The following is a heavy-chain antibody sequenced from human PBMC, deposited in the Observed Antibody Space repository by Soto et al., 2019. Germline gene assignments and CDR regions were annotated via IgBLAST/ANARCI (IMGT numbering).Heavy chain of an antibody. V-gene: IGHV3-23*01. CDR3: AKQRADFGSGSDTFFLDN. D-gene: IGHD3-10*01. CDR2: ISGSGGTT. CDR1: GFTFSSYA. J-gene: IGHJ4*02. Sequence: EVQLLESGGGLVQPGGSLRLSCAASGFTFSSYAMSWVRQAPGKGLEWVSAISGSGGTTFYADSVKGRFAVSRDNSENTLYLQMDSLSAEDTAVYYCAKQRADFGSGSDTFFLDNWGQGTLVTVSS.